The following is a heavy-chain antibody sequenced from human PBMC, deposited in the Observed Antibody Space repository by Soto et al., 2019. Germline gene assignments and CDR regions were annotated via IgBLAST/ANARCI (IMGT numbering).Heavy chain of an antibody. CDR3: AKDTYGDKKIKNCFDP. Sequence: GGSLRLSCAASGFTFSSYGMHWVRQAPGKGLEWVAVISYDGSNKYYADSVKGRFTVSRDNSKNTLYLLMNSLGTEDTAVYYCAKDTYGDKKIKNCFDPWGQGTLVTVSS. D-gene: IGHD4-17*01. CDR2: ISYDGSNK. V-gene: IGHV3-30*18. J-gene: IGHJ5*02. CDR1: GFTFSSYG.